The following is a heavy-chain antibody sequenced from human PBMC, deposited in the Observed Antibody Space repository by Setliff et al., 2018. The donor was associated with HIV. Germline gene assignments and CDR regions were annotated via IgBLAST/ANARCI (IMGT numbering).Heavy chain of an antibody. CDR2: IYTSGNM. J-gene: IGHJ4*02. CDR3: ARASTRIGYDSSGYPFDY. Sequence: SETLSLTCTVSGASISSYYWNWFRQPAGKGLESLGRIYTSGNMIYNPSLKSRVTMSADTSRNQLSLKLSYVTAADTAVYYCARASTRIGYDSSGYPFDYWGQGTLVTVSS. V-gene: IGHV4-4*07. CDR1: GASISSYY. D-gene: IGHD3-22*01.